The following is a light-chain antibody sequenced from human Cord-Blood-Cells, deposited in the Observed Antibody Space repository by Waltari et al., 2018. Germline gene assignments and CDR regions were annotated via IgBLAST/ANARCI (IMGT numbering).Light chain of an antibody. V-gene: IGKV3-11*01. CDR1: QSVSSY. CDR3: QQRSNWPPIT. CDR2: DAS. J-gene: IGKJ5*01. Sequence: DIVLTQSPATLSLSPGGRATVSSRASQSVSSYLAWYQQNPGQAPRLLIYDASHRATDVPARFSGSGSGTDFTLTISSLEPEDFAVYYCQQRSNWPPITFGQGTRLEIK.